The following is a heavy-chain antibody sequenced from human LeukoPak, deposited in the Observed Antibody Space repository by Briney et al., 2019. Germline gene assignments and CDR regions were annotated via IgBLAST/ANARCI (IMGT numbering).Heavy chain of an antibody. CDR1: GFTFSSYW. V-gene: IGHV3-74*01. J-gene: IGHJ5*02. CDR3: ARDRIGAPRIVPYGDYGLGWFDP. D-gene: IGHD4-17*01. Sequence: GGSLRLSCAASGFTFSSYWMHWVRQAPGKGLVWVSRINSDGSSTSYADSVKGRFTISRDNAKNTLYLQMNSLRAEDTAVYYCARDRIGAPRIVPYGDYGLGWFDPWGQGTLVTVSS. CDR2: INSDGSST.